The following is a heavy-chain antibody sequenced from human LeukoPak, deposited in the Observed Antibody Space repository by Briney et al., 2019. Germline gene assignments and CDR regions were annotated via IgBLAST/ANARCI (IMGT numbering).Heavy chain of an antibody. Sequence: GGSLRLSCAASVMTFNDNWMSWVRQAAGKGLEWVANIKEDGSVKYYVDSVKGRFSISRDNAKSSLYLQMSSLRAEDTAVYYCARDVWTYSGEAFDYWGQGALVTVSS. CDR1: VMTFNDNW. CDR3: ARDVWTYSGEAFDY. CDR2: IKEDGSVK. V-gene: IGHV3-7*01. D-gene: IGHD5-12*01. J-gene: IGHJ4*02.